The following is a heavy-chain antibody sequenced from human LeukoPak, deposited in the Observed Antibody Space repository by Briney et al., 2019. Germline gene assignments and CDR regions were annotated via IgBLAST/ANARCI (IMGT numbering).Heavy chain of an antibody. CDR2: INPNSGGT. J-gene: IGHJ4*02. D-gene: IGHD6-19*01. CDR3: ARVSVAGTDY. Sequence: ASVKVSCKASGYTFTGYYMHWARQAPGQGLEWMGWINPNSGGTNYAQKFQGRVTMTRDTSISTACMELSRLRSDDTAVYYCARVSVAGTDYWGQGTLVTVSS. V-gene: IGHV1-2*02. CDR1: GYTFTGYY.